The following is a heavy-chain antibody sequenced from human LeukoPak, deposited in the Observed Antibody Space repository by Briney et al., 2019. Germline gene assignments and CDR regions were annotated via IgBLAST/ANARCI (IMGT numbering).Heavy chain of an antibody. CDR3: ARTRAYDSSGYCDY. V-gene: IGHV3-30*02. CDR2: IRYDGSNK. Sequence: GGSLRLSCAASGFTFSSYGMHWVRQAPGKGLEWVAFIRYDGSNKYYADSVKGRFTISRDNSKNTLYLQMNSLRAEDTAVYYCARTRAYDSSGYCDYWGQGTLVTVSS. D-gene: IGHD3-22*01. J-gene: IGHJ4*02. CDR1: GFTFSSYG.